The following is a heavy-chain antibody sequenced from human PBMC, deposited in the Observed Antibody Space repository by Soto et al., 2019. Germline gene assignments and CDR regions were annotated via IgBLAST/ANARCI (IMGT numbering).Heavy chain of an antibody. CDR3: ARTTLIYDFWSGYPNWFDP. Sequence: GASVKVSCKASGYSFTNYGISWVRQAPRQGLEWMGWISTYNGKTNYAQKLQGRVTMTTDTSTSTAYMELRSLRSDDTAVYYCARTTLIYDFWSGYPNWFDPWGQGTLVTVSS. CDR2: ISTYNGKT. D-gene: IGHD3-3*01. V-gene: IGHV1-18*01. CDR1: GYSFTNYG. J-gene: IGHJ5*02.